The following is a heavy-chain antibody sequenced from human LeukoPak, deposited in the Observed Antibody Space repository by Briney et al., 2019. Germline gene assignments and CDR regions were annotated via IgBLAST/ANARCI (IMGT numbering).Heavy chain of an antibody. Sequence: GGSLRLSCAASGFTVSSDFMSWVRQAPGKGLEWVSIIHSDGSTKYADSVKGRFIISRDNSKNTLYLQMNSLRAEDTAVCYCASRGPWGQGTLVTVSS. V-gene: IGHV3-66*01. CDR2: IHSDGST. D-gene: IGHD3-10*01. J-gene: IGHJ5*02. CDR1: GFTVSSDF. CDR3: ASRGP.